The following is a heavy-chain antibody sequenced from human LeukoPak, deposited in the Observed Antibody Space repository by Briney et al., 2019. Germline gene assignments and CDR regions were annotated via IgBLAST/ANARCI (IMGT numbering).Heavy chain of an antibody. D-gene: IGHD3-22*01. V-gene: IGHV1-69*05. J-gene: IGHJ4*02. CDR2: IIPIFGTA. Sequence: ASVKVSFKASGCTFSSYPFSWVRQAPAQGLEWMGRIIPIFGTANYAQKFQGRVTITTDESTSTAYMDLSSLRSEDTAVYYCARVNNYYDSSGYYPLDYWGQGTLVTVSS. CDR1: GCTFSSYP. CDR3: ARVNNYYDSSGYYPLDY.